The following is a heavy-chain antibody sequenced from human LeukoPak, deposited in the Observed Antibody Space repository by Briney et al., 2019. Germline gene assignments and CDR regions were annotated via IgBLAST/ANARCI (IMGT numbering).Heavy chain of an antibody. J-gene: IGHJ6*02. V-gene: IGHV3-43*02. CDR3: AKDIRYGGYVYYYYGMDV. Sequence: GGSLRLSCAASGFTFDDYAMHWVRQAPGKGLEWVSLISGDGGSTYYADSVEGRFTISRDNSKNSLYLQMNSLRTEDTALYYCAKDIRYGGYVYYYYGMDVWGQGTTVTVSS. D-gene: IGHD5-12*01. CDR2: ISGDGGST. CDR1: GFTFDDYA.